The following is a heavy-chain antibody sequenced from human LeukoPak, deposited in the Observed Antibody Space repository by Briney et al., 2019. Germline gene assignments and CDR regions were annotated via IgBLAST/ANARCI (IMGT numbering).Heavy chain of an antibody. CDR2: INPSGGST. CDR1: GYTFTSYY. CDR3: ARAPAYYCDSSGTLYYFDY. J-gene: IGHJ4*02. V-gene: IGHV1-46*01. D-gene: IGHD3-22*01. Sequence: ASVKVSCKASGYTFTSYYMHWVRQAPGQGLEWMGIINPSGGSTSYAQKFQGRVTMTRDTSTSTVYMELSSLRSEDTAVYYCARAPAYYCDSSGTLYYFDYWGQGTLVTVSS.